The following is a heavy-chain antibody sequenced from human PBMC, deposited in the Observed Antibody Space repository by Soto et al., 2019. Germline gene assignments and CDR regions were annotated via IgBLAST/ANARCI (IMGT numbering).Heavy chain of an antibody. CDR2: INPQSVGI. V-gene: IGHV1-2*02. CDR3: AKSREVFPPCTNGVGDYFAGYDMDV. CDR1: GYTFSAHY. Sequence: QVQLVQSGAEVKKPGASVKVSCKASGYTFSAHYVHWVRRAPGQVLEWMGRINPQSVGIHFAQKFQGRVTMTRDTSISTAFMELSRLKSDDTAIYFCAKSREVFPPCTNGVGDYFAGYDMDVWCQGNTVTVSS. J-gene: IGHJ6*02. D-gene: IGHD2-8*01.